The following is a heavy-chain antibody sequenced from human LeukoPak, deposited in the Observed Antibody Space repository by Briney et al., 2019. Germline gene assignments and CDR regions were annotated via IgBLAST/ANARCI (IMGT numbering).Heavy chain of an antibody. D-gene: IGHD3-22*01. CDR3: YYDSSGW. CDR2: ISYDGSNK. V-gene: IGHV3-30-3*01. J-gene: IGHJ4*02. CDR1: GFTFSSYA. Sequence: GRSLRLSCAASGFTFSSYAMHWVRQAPGKGLEWVAVISYDGSNKYYADSVKGRFTISRDNSKNTLYLQMNSLGAEDTAVYYCYYDSSGWWGQGTLVTVSS.